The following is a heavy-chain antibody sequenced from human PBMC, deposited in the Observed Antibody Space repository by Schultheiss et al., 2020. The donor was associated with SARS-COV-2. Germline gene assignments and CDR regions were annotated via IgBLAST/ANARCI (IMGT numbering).Heavy chain of an antibody. V-gene: IGHV3-48*04. CDR2: ISSSGSTI. D-gene: IGHD1-26*01. Sequence: GGSLRLSCAASGFTFSSYSMNWVRQAPGKGLEWVSYISSSGSTIYYADSVKGRFTISRDNAKNSLYLQMNSLRAEDTAMYYCAREASGSYYPSGFDYWAQGTLVTVSS. CDR1: GFTFSSYS. J-gene: IGHJ4*02. CDR3: AREASGSYYPSGFDY.